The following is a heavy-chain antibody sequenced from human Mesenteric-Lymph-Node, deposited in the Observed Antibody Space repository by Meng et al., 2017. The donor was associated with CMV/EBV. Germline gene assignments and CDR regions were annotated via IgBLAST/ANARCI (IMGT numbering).Heavy chain of an antibody. D-gene: IGHD2-2*01. Sequence: SCKASGYTFTYYDINWVRQATGQGLEWMGWVNPSSGNTGYAQKFQGRVTVTRDTSTSTAYMELSGLTSEDTAVYYCARGREYQPLDVWGQGTTVTVSS. CDR1: GYTFTYYD. J-gene: IGHJ6*02. V-gene: IGHV1-8*01. CDR2: VNPSSGNT. CDR3: ARGREYQPLDV.